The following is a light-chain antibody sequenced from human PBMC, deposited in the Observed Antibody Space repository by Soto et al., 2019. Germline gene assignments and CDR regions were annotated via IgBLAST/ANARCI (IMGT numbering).Light chain of an antibody. CDR3: QQYSSSVT. CDR1: QSLSSNY. Sequence: VLTQSPGTLSLSPGERATLSCRASQSLSSNYLAWYQQKPGQAPRLLIYGASSRATGIPDRFSGSGSGTDFTLTISRLEPEDFAMYYCQQYSSSVTFGGGTKVEI. CDR2: GAS. J-gene: IGKJ4*01. V-gene: IGKV3-20*01.